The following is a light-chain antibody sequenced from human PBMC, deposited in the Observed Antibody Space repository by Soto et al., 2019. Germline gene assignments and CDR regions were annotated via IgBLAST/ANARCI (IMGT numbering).Light chain of an antibody. Sequence: QSALTQPPSASGSPGQSVTISCAGTINDVGGYNYVSWYQQHPGKVPQLMIYQVTKRPSGVPDRFSASKSDTTASLTISGLQAEDEGDYCCMSYAGGNRFVFGTGTKLTVL. J-gene: IGLJ1*01. CDR2: QVT. CDR1: INDVGGYNY. CDR3: MSYAGGNRFV. V-gene: IGLV2-8*01.